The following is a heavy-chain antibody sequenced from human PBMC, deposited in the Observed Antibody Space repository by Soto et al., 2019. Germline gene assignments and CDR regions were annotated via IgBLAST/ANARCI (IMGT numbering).Heavy chain of an antibody. CDR2: LYSDGRT. Sequence: PGGSLRLSCAASGFTVSSNYMTWVRQAPGKGLEWVSVLYSDGRTVYADSAKGRFTISRDISKNTVYLQMNNLRAEDTAVYYCARESSDSSGYYQIDYWGQGTLVTVSS. CDR1: GFTVSSNY. V-gene: IGHV3-53*01. CDR3: ARESSDSSGYYQIDY. D-gene: IGHD3-22*01. J-gene: IGHJ4*02.